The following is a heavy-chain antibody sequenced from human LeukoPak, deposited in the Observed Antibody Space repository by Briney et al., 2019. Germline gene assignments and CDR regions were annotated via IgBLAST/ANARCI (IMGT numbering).Heavy chain of an antibody. V-gene: IGHV3-21*01. J-gene: IGHJ4*02. Sequence: GGSLRLSCAASGFTFSSCSMNWVRQAPGKGLEWVSSISSSSSYIYYADSVKGRFTISRDNAKNSLYLQMNSLRAEDTAVYYCARDSGYCSSTSCYTGRDFDYWGQGTLVTVSS. CDR2: ISSSSSYI. CDR3: ARDSGYCSSTSCYTGRDFDY. CDR1: GFTFSSCS. D-gene: IGHD2-2*02.